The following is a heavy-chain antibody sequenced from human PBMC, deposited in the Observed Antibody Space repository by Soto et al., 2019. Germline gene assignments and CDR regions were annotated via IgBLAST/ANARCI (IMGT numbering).Heavy chain of an antibody. CDR3: ARDGPAPYYNYGMDV. CDR1: GYSFTTYG. Sequence: QVQLVQSRGEVKKPGASVKVSCKTSGYSFTTYGISWVRQAPGQGLEWMGRISGYNGNTNYAQKLQGRGTMTTDTSTREAYMARRSLRSDDTAVYYCARDGPAPYYNYGMDVWGQGSSVTVSS. CDR2: ISGYNGNT. V-gene: IGHV1-18*01. J-gene: IGHJ6*02.